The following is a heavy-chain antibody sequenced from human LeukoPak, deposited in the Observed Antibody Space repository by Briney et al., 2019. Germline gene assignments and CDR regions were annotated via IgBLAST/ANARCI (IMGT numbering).Heavy chain of an antibody. J-gene: IGHJ4*02. D-gene: IGHD6-19*01. CDR1: GFTFSSYW. Sequence: TGGSLRLSCAASGFTFSSYWMNWVRQAPGKGLEWVANINQDGTEKYYVDSVRGRFTISRDNAKNSLYLQMNSLRAEDTAAYYCARDVLAGTFDYWGQGTLVTVSS. CDR3: ARDVLAGTFDY. CDR2: INQDGTEK. V-gene: IGHV3-7*01.